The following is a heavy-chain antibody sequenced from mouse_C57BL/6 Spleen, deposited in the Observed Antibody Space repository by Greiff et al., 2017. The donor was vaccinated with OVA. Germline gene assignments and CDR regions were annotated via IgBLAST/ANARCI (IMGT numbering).Heavy chain of an antibody. V-gene: IGHV2-6-1*01. D-gene: IGHD2-2*01. CDR1: GFSLTSYG. J-gene: IGHJ3*01. Sequence: VKLMESGPGLVAPSPSLSISCTVSGFSLTSYGVHWVRQPPGKGLEWLVVIWRDGSTTYNSALKSRLSISKDNSKSQDFLKMNRLQTDDAAMYYCARQDGYAFAYWGQGTLVTVSA. CDR2: IWRDGST. CDR3: ARQDGYAFAY.